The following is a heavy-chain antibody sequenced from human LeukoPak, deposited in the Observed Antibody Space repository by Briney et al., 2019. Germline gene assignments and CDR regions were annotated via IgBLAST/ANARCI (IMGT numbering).Heavy chain of an antibody. Sequence: SETLSLTCNVSGGSISSGGYYWSWIRQHPGKGLERIGYIYYSGSTYYNPSLKSRVTISVDTSKNQFSLKLSSVTAADTAVYYCARRSKDYYYGMDVWGQGTTVTVSS. J-gene: IGHJ6*02. CDR1: GGSISSGGYY. CDR2: IYYSGST. CDR3: ARRSKDYYYGMDV. V-gene: IGHV4-31*03. D-gene: IGHD2-2*01.